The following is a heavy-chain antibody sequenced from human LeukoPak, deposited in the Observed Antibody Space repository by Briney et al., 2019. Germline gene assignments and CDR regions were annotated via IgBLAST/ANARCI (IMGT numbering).Heavy chain of an antibody. D-gene: IGHD4-17*01. CDR1: GFTFSSYA. CDR3: ARTADYAYAFDI. V-gene: IGHV3-23*01. J-gene: IGHJ3*02. CDR2: ISGSGGST. Sequence: GGSLRLSCAASGFTFSSYAMTWVRQAPGKGLDWVSAISGSGGSTYYADSVEGRFTISRDNSKNTLYLQMNSLRAEDTAVYYCARTADYAYAFDIWGQGTMVTVSS.